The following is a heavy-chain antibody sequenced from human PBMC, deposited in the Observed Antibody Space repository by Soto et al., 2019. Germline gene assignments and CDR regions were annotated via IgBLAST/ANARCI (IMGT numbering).Heavy chain of an antibody. CDR2: IIPIFGTA. V-gene: IGHV1-69*13. Sequence: SVKVSCEASGGTFSSYAISWVRQAPGQGLEWMGGIIPIFGTANYAQKFQGRVTITADESTSTAYMELSSLRSEDTAVYYCAREGDTAMVRRSYFQHWGQGTLVTVSS. CDR3: AREGDTAMVRRSYFQH. D-gene: IGHD5-18*01. CDR1: GGTFSSYA. J-gene: IGHJ1*01.